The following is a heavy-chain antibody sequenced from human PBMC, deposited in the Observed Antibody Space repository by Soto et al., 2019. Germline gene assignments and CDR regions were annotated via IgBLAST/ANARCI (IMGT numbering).Heavy chain of an antibody. J-gene: IGHJ4*02. D-gene: IGHD3-22*01. V-gene: IGHV5-51*01. CDR2: IYPADSDT. CDR1: GYTFTDYW. CDR3: VRPDSSGYYVY. Sequence: GESLKISCKASGYTFTDYWIGWVRQMPEKGLEWMAIIYPADSDTRYSPSFQGQVTISADKSINTAYLQWSSLKASDTAMYYCVRPDSSGYYVYWGQGTLVTVSS.